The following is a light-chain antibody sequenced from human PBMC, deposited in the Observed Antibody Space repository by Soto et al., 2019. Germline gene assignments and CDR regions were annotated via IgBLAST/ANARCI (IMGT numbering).Light chain of an antibody. CDR2: EGS. CDR1: SSDVGSYNL. J-gene: IGLJ2*01. Sequence: QSVLTQPASVSGSPGQSITISCTGTSSDVGSYNLVSWYQQHPGKAPKLMIYEGSKRPSGVSNRFSGSKSGDTASLTISGLQAEDEADYYCCSYASGSTGFGGGTQLTV. V-gene: IGLV2-23*01. CDR3: CSYASGSTG.